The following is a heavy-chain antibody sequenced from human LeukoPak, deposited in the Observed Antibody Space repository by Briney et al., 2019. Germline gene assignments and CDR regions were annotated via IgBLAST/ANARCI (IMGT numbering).Heavy chain of an antibody. CDR3: ARDRGVDDYGAVDDD. D-gene: IGHD4-17*01. J-gene: IGHJ4*02. CDR1: GFTLSDYY. CDR2: ISSSGSTI. V-gene: IGHV3-11*04. Sequence: WGSLRLTCAASGFTLSDYYMSWIRQAPGKGLEWVSYISSSGSTIYYADSVKGRFTISRDNAKNSLYLQMNSLRAEDTAVYYCARDRGVDDYGAVDDDWGQGTLVTVSS.